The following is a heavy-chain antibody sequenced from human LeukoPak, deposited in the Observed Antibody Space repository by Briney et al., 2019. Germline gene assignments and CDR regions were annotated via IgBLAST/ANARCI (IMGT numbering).Heavy chain of an antibody. CDR2: IYYSGST. CDR1: GGSISSGDYY. D-gene: IGHD3-10*01. Sequence: SQTLSLTCTVSGGSISSGDYYWSWIRQPPGKGLEWLGYIYYSGSTYYNPSLKSRVTISVDTSKNQFSLKLSSVTAADTAVYYCARERGLEITMVRGVHEYNWFDPWGQGTLVTVSS. CDR3: ARERGLEITMVRGVHEYNWFDP. J-gene: IGHJ5*02. V-gene: IGHV4-30-4*01.